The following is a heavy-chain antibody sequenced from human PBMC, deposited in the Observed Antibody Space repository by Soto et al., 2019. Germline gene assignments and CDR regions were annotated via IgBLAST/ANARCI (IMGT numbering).Heavy chain of an antibody. D-gene: IGHD3-16*01. V-gene: IGHV3-9*01. CDR2: ITWNSVNI. J-gene: IGHJ6*02. CDR3: AKRRRTSWGMDV. CDR1: GFTFDDYP. Sequence: EAQLEESGGGLVQPGGSLRLSCAASGFTFDDYPMLWVRQAPGKGLEWVSFITWNSVNIGYADSVKGRFIISRDNAKNSLYLQMDSLRTEDTALYYCAKRRRTSWGMDVWGQGTRVTVSS.